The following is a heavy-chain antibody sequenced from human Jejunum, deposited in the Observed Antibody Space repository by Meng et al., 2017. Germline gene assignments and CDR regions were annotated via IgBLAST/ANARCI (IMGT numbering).Heavy chain of an antibody. CDR1: GFTFSTYG. Sequence: GESLKISCTASGFTFSTYGMSGVGQAPGKGLAGVSALSSSGAGTYYADSVKGRFTISRDNSKNTVFLQMNSLRAEDTAIYYCAKAGTGYYFDYWGQGTRVTVSS. J-gene: IGHJ4*02. D-gene: IGHD1-1*01. CDR2: LSSSGAGT. CDR3: AKAGTGYYFDY. V-gene: IGHV3-23*01.